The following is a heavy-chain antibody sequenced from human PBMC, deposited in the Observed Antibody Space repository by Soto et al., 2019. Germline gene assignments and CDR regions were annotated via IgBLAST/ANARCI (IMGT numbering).Heavy chain of an antibody. CDR1: GFTFEDYA. D-gene: IGHD5-18*01. V-gene: IGHV3-9*01. CDR2: ISWNSGSI. Sequence: DVQLVESGGGLVQPGRSPRLSCAASGFTFEDYAMHWVRQGPGMGLEWVSGISWNSGSIDYADSVKGRFTISRDNAKNSLYLQMNSLRIEDTAFYYCARGYSYEGVSYFDYWGQGALLTVSS. CDR3: ARGYSYEGVSYFDY. J-gene: IGHJ4*02.